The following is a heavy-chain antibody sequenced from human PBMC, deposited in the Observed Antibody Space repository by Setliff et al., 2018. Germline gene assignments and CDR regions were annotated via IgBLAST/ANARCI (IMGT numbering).Heavy chain of an antibody. J-gene: IGHJ4*02. CDR1: GGSINNGSYY. CDR3: ARGLHSGTYWGTRPLGLDY. Sequence: PSETLSLTCTVSGGSINNGSYYWSWIRQPAGKGLEWIGHIYTSESTNYSPSLKSRITISLDKSKSQFSLKLTSVTVADTAVYYCARGLHSGTYWGTRPLGLDYWGQGSLVTVSS. CDR2: IYTSEST. D-gene: IGHD1-26*01. V-gene: IGHV4-61*09.